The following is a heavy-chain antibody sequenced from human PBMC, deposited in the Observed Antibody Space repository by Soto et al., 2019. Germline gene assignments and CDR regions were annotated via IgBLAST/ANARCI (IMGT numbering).Heavy chain of an antibody. J-gene: IGHJ5*02. CDR1: GFTVSINY. CDR2: IYSGGST. V-gene: IGHV3-53*04. D-gene: IGHD2-2*01. Sequence: GGSLRLSCAASGFTVSINYMSWFRQAPGRGLEWVSVIYSGGSTYYADSVKGRFTISRHNSKNTLYLQMNSLRAEDTAVYYCARGRDQLLYNWFDPWGQGTLVTVSS. CDR3: ARGRDQLLYNWFDP.